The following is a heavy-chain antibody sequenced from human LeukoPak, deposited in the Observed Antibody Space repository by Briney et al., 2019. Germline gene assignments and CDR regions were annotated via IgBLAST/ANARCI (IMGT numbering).Heavy chain of an antibody. Sequence: PGGSLRLSCAASGFTFSSYAMSWVRQAPGKGLEWVSAISGSGGSTYYADSVKGRFTISRDNSKNTLYLQMNSLRAEDTAVYYCAKDSHSNPTDILTGYYYYYYGMDVWGQGTTVTVSS. CDR2: ISGSGGST. D-gene: IGHD3-9*01. CDR1: GFTFSSYA. CDR3: AKDSHSNPTDILTGYYYYYYGMDV. J-gene: IGHJ6*02. V-gene: IGHV3-23*01.